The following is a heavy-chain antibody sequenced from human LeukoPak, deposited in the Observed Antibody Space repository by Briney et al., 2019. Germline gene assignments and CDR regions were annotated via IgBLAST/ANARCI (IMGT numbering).Heavy chain of an antibody. CDR3: AKDRGYGSGSYKADY. V-gene: IGHV3-9*01. D-gene: IGHD3-10*01. J-gene: IGHJ4*02. CDR2: ISWNSGSI. CDR1: GFTFDDYA. Sequence: GGSLRLSCAASGFTFDDYAMHWVRHAPGKGLEWVSGISWNSGSIGYADSVKGRFTISRDNAKNSLYLQMNSLRAEDTAVYYCAKDRGYGSGSYKADYWGQGTLVTVSS.